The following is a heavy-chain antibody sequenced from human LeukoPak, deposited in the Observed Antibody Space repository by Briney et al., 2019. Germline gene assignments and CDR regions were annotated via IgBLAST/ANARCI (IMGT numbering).Heavy chain of an antibody. CDR1: GGSISSYY. Sequence: SETLSLTCTVSGGSISSYYWSWIRQPPGKGLEWIGYIYYSGSTNYNPSLKSRVTISVDTSKNQFSLKLSSVTAADTAVYYCTRHVRGSYPPYWYFDLWGRGTLVTVSS. CDR3: TRHVRGSYPPYWYFDL. D-gene: IGHD1-26*01. J-gene: IGHJ2*01. CDR2: IYYSGST. V-gene: IGHV4-59*08.